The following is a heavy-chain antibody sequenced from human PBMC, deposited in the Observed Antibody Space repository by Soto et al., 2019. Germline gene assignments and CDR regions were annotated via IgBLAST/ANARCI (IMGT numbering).Heavy chain of an antibody. CDR1: GYTLTELS. CDR2: FDPEDGET. V-gene: IGHV1-24*01. CDR3: ARDALVVVAATPADNYYGMDV. Sequence: GASVKVSCKVSGYTLTELSMRWVRQAPGKGLEWMGGFDPEDGETIYAQKFQGRVTMTRDTSTSTVYMELSSLRSEDTAVYYCARDALVVVAATPADNYYGMDVWGQGTTVTVSS. D-gene: IGHD2-15*01. J-gene: IGHJ6*02.